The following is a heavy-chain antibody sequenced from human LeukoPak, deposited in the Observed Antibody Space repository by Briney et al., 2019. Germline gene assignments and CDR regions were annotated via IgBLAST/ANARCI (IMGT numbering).Heavy chain of an antibody. CDR1: GFTFNTYA. D-gene: IGHD3-22*01. CDR3: ARGYYDNSGYYFSFDY. CDR2: IGIGGGT. Sequence: PGGSLRLSCAASGFTFNTYAMNWVRQAPGKGLEWVSTIGIGGGTFYADSVKGRFTISRDNSKSTVYLQMNSLRAEDTAVYYCARGYYDNSGYYFSFDYWGQGTLVTVSS. V-gene: IGHV3-23*01. J-gene: IGHJ4*02.